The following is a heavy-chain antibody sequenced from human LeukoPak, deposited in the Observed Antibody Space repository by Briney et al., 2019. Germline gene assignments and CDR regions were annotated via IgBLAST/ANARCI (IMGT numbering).Heavy chain of an antibody. Sequence: PGGSLRLSCAASGFTVSSNYMSWVRQAPGKGLEWVSVIYSGGSTYYADSVKGRFTISRDNSKNTLYLQMNSLRAEDTAVYYCARDYHDSSGYLDYWGQGTLVTVSS. V-gene: IGHV3-66*02. CDR1: GFTVSSNY. D-gene: IGHD3-22*01. J-gene: IGHJ4*02. CDR3: ARDYHDSSGYLDY. CDR2: IYSGGST.